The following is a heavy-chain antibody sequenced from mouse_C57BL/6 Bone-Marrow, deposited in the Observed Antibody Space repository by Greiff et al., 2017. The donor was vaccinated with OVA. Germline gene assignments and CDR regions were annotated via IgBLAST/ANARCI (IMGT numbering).Heavy chain of an antibody. CDR2: IHPNSGST. V-gene: IGHV1-64*01. J-gene: IGHJ3*01. CDR3: ARREGWLQRFAY. Sequence: QVQLQQPGAELVKPGASVKLSCKASGYTFTSYWMHWVKQRPGQGLEWIGMIHPNSGSTNYNEKFKSKATLTVDKSSSTAYMQLSSLTSEDSAGYDCARREGWLQRFAYWGQGTLVTVSA. D-gene: IGHD2-3*01. CDR1: GYTFTSYW.